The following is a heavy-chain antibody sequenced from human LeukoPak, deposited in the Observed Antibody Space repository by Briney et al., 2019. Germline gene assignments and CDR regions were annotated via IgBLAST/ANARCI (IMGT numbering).Heavy chain of an antibody. CDR1: GYTFTGYY. J-gene: IGHJ3*02. Sequence: ASVKVSCKASGYTFTGYYMHWVRQAPGQGLEWMGWINPNSGGTNYAQKFQGRVTTTRDTSISTAYMELSRLRSDDTAVYYCARTGRYGSDHDAFDIWGQGTMVTVSS. CDR3: ARTGRYGSDHDAFDI. D-gene: IGHD2-15*01. CDR2: INPNSGGT. V-gene: IGHV1-2*02.